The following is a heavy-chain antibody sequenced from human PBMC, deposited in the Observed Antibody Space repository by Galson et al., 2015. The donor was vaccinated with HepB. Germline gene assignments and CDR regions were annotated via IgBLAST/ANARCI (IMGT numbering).Heavy chain of an antibody. CDR3: AIVIDGY. Sequence: SVKVSCKASGYTFSSYGMHWVHQAPGQRLEWMAWINAGSGNTKYSQKFQGRVSITRDTSARTTYMELSSLRSEDTAVYYCAIVIDGYWGQGTLVTVSS. V-gene: IGHV1-3*01. D-gene: IGHD2-21*01. CDR2: INAGSGNT. CDR1: GYTFSSYG. J-gene: IGHJ4*02.